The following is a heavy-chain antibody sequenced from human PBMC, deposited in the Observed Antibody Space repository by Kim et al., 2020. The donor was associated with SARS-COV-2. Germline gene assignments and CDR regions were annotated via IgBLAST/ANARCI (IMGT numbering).Heavy chain of an antibody. CDR3: ARPSTKPGDYMDV. V-gene: IGHV1-46*01. D-gene: IGHD2-2*01. J-gene: IGHJ6*03. CDR2: INPSGGST. Sequence: ASVKVSCKASGYTFTSYYMLWVRQAPGQGLDGMGRINPSGGSTTYAQKFQGRVTMTRDTSTSTVDMELSSLRSEDTAVYYCARPSTKPGDYMDVWGKGTT. CDR1: GYTFTSYY.